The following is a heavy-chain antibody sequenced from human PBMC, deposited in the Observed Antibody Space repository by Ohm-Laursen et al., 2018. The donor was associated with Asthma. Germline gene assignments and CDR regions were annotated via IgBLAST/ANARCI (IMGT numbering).Heavy chain of an antibody. V-gene: IGHV3-48*02. D-gene: IGHD6-13*01. Sequence: SLRLSCTASGFSFENYNMNWVRQAPGKGLEWISYISSSSDTVYYADSVKGRFTVSRGNAKNSLYLQMTSLRDEDTAVYYCASPDSSRWSFTLDYWGQGSLVTVSS. CDR3: ASPDSSRWSFTLDY. CDR2: ISSSSDTV. J-gene: IGHJ4*02. CDR1: GFSFENYN.